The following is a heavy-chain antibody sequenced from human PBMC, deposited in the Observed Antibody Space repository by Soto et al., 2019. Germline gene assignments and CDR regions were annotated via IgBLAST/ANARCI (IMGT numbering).Heavy chain of an antibody. CDR1: GGSISSSSYY. D-gene: IGHD3-22*01. CDR3: ARHRPQIYYYDSSGYSGPFDY. Sequence: SETLSLTCTVSGGSISSSSYYWGWIRQPPGKRLEWIGSIYYSGSTYYNPSLKSRVTISVDTSKNQFSLKLSSVTAADTAVYYCARHRPQIYYYDSSGYSGPFDYWGQGTLVTVSS. V-gene: IGHV4-39*01. J-gene: IGHJ4*02. CDR2: IYYSGST.